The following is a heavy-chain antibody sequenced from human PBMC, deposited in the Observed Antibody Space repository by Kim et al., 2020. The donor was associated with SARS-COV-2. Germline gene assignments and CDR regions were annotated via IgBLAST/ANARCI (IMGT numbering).Heavy chain of an antibody. CDR2: IYHSGST. D-gene: IGHD2-21*01. Sequence: SETLSLTCAVSGGSISSSNWWSWVRQPPGTGLAWIGEIYHSGSTNYNPSLKSRVTISVDKSKNQFSLKLSSVTAADTAVYYCARGGQETNGGGEEGWFDPWGQGTLVTVSS. CDR1: GGSISSSNW. CDR3: ARGGQETNGGGEEGWFDP. J-gene: IGHJ5*02. V-gene: IGHV4-4*02.